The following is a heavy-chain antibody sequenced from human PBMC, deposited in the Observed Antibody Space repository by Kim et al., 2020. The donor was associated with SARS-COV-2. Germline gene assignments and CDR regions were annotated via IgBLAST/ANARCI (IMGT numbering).Heavy chain of an antibody. CDR3: ARVIKKPYYDSSGYTHAFDI. J-gene: IGHJ3*02. D-gene: IGHD3-22*01. CDR2: ISSSSSYI. CDR1: GFTFSSYS. V-gene: IGHV3-21*01. Sequence: GGSLRLSCAASGFTFSSYSMNWVRQAPGKGLEWVSSISSSSSYIYYADSVKGRFTISRDNAKNSLYLQMNSLRAEDTAVYYCARVIKKPYYDSSGYTHAFDIWGQGTMVTVSS.